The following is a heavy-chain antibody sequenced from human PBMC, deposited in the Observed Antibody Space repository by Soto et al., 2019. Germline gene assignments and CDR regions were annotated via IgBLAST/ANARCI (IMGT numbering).Heavy chain of an antibody. Sequence: GGSLRLSCAASGFTFSSYWMSWVRQAPGKGLEWVANIKQDGSEKYYVDSVKGRFTISRDNAKNSLYLQMNSLRAEDTAVYYCARKSRLLPHECMDVWGQGTTVTVSS. J-gene: IGHJ6*02. CDR1: GFTFSSYW. CDR3: ARKSRLLPHECMDV. V-gene: IGHV3-7*05. D-gene: IGHD6-25*01. CDR2: IKQDGSEK.